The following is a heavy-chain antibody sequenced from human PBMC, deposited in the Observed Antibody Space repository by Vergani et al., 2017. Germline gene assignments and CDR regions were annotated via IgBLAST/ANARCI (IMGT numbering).Heavy chain of an antibody. V-gene: IGHV4-59*02. D-gene: IGHD3-10*01. Sequence: QVKLQESGQGLVKPSETLSLPCTVSGASVKSYYWSWIRQPPGKGLEWMGYVSFRGDTLYDPSVKGRMTISLNTSSNQFSLYLTSVTAADTAVYYCARSRIYYGAGSPDYWGQGTLVTVSS. CDR2: VSFRGDT. J-gene: IGHJ4*02. CDR3: ARSRIYYGAGSPDY. CDR1: GASVKSYY.